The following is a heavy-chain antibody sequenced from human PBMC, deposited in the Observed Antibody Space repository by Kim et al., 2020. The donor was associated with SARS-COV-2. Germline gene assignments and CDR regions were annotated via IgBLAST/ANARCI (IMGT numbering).Heavy chain of an antibody. J-gene: IGHJ4*02. D-gene: IGHD1-26*01. Sequence: SYADSGKGRFTISRDNAKNTLYLQMNSLRAEDTAVYYCARAVGDTYYFDYWGQGTLVTVSS. V-gene: IGHV3-74*01. CDR3: ARAVGDTYYFDY.